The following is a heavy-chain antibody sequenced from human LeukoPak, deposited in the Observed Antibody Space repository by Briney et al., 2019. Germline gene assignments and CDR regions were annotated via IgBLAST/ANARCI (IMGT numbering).Heavy chain of an antibody. Sequence: ASAKVSCKASGYTFTGYYMHWVRQAPGQGLEWMGWINPNSGGTNYAQKFQGRVTMTRDTSISTAYMELSRLRSDDTAVYYCASRGSSWYRYFDYWGQGTLVTVSS. CDR2: INPNSGGT. D-gene: IGHD6-13*01. J-gene: IGHJ4*02. V-gene: IGHV1-2*02. CDR1: GYTFTGYY. CDR3: ASRGSSWYRYFDY.